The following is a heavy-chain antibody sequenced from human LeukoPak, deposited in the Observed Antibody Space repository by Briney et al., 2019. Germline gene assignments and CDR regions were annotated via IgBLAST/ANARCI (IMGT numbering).Heavy chain of an antibody. CDR2: ISPTSGAI. J-gene: IGHJ6*03. CDR1: GFTFSGFG. D-gene: IGHD4-11*01. CDR3: ARDRHYPAPSTVTTGYYRYMDV. Sequence: GGSLRLSCAESGFTFSGFGMNWVRQAPGKGLEWVSYISPTSGAIYYSGSVKGRFTVSRDNAKNSLYLQMNSLRVEDTAVYYCARDRHYPAPSTVTTGYYRYMDVWGKGTTVTVSS. V-gene: IGHV3-48*04.